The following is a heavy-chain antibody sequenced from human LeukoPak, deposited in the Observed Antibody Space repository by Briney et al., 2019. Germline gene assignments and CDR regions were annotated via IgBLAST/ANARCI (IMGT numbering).Heavy chain of an antibody. V-gene: IGHV3-21*01. D-gene: IGHD1-26*01. CDR3: ARDPYSGTYGNTYYYYMDV. Sequence: GGSLRLSCEASGFSFSSYNMDWVRQTRGKGLEWISSITTRSTYTFYADSVKGRFTISRDNARNSLYLQMNSLRVEDTAVYYCARDPYSGTYGNTYYYYMDVWGKGTTVTISS. CDR1: GFSFSSYN. J-gene: IGHJ6*03. CDR2: ITTRSTYT.